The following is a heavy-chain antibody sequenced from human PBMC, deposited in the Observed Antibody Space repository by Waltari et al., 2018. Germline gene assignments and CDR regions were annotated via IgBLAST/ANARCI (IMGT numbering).Heavy chain of an antibody. Sequence: QVQLVQSGAEVQKPGASVKVSCKASGYTFTSYAMHWVRQAPGQRLEGMGWINAGNGNTKYSQKCQGRVTITRDTSASTAYMELSSLRSEDTAVYYCASLYYYGSGSYPDYYYYGMDVWGQGTTVTVSS. V-gene: IGHV1-3*01. CDR2: INAGNGNT. CDR3: ASLYYYGSGSYPDYYYYGMDV. J-gene: IGHJ6*02. D-gene: IGHD3-10*01. CDR1: GYTFTSYA.